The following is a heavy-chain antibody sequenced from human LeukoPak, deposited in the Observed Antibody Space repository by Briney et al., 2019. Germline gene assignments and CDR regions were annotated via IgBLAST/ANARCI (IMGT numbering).Heavy chain of an antibody. V-gene: IGHV4-59*02. CDR2: FYYCGGT. CDR3: ARHSSGWHFDS. J-gene: IGHJ4*02. D-gene: IGHD6-19*01. Sequence: PSETLSLTCSVSGVSVSNHYWSWIRQPPGKGLEWIGWFYYCGGTYFNPSLGSRVTISADTSRNHLSLNLRSLTAADTAVYYCARHSSGWHFDSWGQGALVTVSS. CDR1: GVSVSNHY.